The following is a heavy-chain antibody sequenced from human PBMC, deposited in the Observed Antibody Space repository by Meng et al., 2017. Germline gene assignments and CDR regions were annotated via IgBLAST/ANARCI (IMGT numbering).Heavy chain of an antibody. J-gene: IGHJ4*02. CDR1: DYTFTGYG. Sequence: QVHPVQAGAEVKKPGASVNVPCKASDYTFTGYGVSWVRQAPGQGLEWMAWLGAHDGDTSHAPKFQGRVTVSADRPTATAYMELRSLRSDDTAVYYCARGTPGRSYSDYWGQGTLVTVSS. CDR3: ARGTPGRSYSDY. V-gene: IGHV1-18*01. D-gene: IGHD3-10*01. CDR2: LGAHDGDT.